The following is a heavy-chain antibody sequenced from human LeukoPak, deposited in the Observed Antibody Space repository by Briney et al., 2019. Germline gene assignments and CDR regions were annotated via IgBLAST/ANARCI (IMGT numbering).Heavy chain of an antibody. V-gene: IGHV3-7*01. J-gene: IGHJ4*02. CDR2: IKQDGSEK. Sequence: PGGSLRLSCAASGFTFSSYWMSWVRQAPGKELEWVANIKQDGSEKYYVDSVKGRFTISRDNAKNSLYLQMNSLRAEDTAVYYCAREDQPDYYDSSGYYFDYWGQGTLVTVSS. D-gene: IGHD3-22*01. CDR1: GFTFSSYW. CDR3: AREDQPDYYDSSGYYFDY.